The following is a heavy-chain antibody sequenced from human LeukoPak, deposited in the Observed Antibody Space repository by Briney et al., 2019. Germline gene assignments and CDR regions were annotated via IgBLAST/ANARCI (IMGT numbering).Heavy chain of an antibody. D-gene: IGHD3-22*01. Sequence: GGSLRLSCAASGFTFSSYEMNWVRQAPGKGLEWVSYISSSGSTIYYADSVKGRFIISRDNAKNSLYLQMNSLRAEDTAVYYCAGNPYYYDSSGYYGDYWGQGTLVTVSS. CDR3: AGNPYYYDSSGYYGDY. V-gene: IGHV3-48*03. CDR1: GFTFSSYE. J-gene: IGHJ4*02. CDR2: ISSSGSTI.